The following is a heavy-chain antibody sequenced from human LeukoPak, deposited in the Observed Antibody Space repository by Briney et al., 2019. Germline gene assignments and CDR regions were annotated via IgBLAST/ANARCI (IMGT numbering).Heavy chain of an antibody. CDR3: AKGSKVVIFTRDHYMDV. J-gene: IGHJ6*03. CDR2: IYSDNT. V-gene: IGHV3-66*03. CDR1: GFTVSSNS. Sequence: GGSLRLSCTVSGFTVSSNSMSWVRQAPGKGLEWVSFIYSDNTHYSDSVKGRFTISRDNSKNTLYLQMNSLRPEDTAVYYCAKGSKVVIFTRDHYMDVWGKGTTVTISS. D-gene: IGHD3-22*01.